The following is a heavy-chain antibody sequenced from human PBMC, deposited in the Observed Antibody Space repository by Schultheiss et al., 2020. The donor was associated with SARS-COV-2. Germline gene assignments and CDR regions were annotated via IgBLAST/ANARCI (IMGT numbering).Heavy chain of an antibody. Sequence: GGSLRLSCAASGFTFSDYYMNWVRQAPGKGLEWVSSISSSSTIYYADSVKGRFTISRDNAKNSLYLQMNSLRAEDTAVYYCASLYSGSYYRDYYYYGMDVWGQGTVVKVSS. D-gene: IGHD1-26*01. CDR2: ISSSSTI. CDR1: GFTFSDYY. CDR3: ASLYSGSYYRDYYYYGMDV. V-gene: IGHV3-69-1*01. J-gene: IGHJ6*02.